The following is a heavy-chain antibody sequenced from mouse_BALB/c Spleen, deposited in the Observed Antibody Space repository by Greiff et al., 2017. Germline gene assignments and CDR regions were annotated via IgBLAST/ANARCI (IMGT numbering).Heavy chain of an antibody. CDR1: GFTFSSYA. CDR3: ARGYGNYDFYYYAMDY. Sequence: EVMLVESGGGLVKPGGSLKLSCAASGFTFSSYAMSWVRQTPEKRLEWVASISSGGSTYYPDSVKGRFTISRDNARNILYLQMSSLRSEDTAMYYCARGYGNYDFYYYAMDYWGQGTSVTVSS. V-gene: IGHV5-6-5*01. D-gene: IGHD2-1*01. J-gene: IGHJ4*01. CDR2: ISSGGST.